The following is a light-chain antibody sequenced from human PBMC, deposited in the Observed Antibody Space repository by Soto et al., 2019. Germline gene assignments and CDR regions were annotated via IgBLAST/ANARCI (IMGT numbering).Light chain of an antibody. V-gene: IGLV1-40*01. CDR3: QSYDNSLSGYV. Sequence: QSVLTQPPSVSGAPGQRVTISCTGSSSNIGAGYDVHWYQQVSGTAPKLLIYGNNNRPSGVPDRFSGSKAGTSPSLAITGLQAEDVADYYCQSYDNSLSGYVFGTGTKVTVL. J-gene: IGLJ1*01. CDR2: GNN. CDR1: SSNIGAGYD.